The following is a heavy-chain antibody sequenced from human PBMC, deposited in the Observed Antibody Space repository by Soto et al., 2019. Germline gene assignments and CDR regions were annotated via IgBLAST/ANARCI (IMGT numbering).Heavy chain of an antibody. D-gene: IGHD3-22*01. CDR2: IIPIFGTA. J-gene: IGHJ4*02. CDR3: ASPYYSASSGYYSEMGFDY. Sequence: QVQLVQSGAEVKKPGSSVKVSCKASGGTFSSYAISWVRQAPGQGLEWMGGIIPIFGTANYAQKFQGRVTITADESTSTAYMGLSSLRSEDTAVYYCASPYYSASSGYYSEMGFDYWGQGTLVTVSS. V-gene: IGHV1-69*01. CDR1: GGTFSSYA.